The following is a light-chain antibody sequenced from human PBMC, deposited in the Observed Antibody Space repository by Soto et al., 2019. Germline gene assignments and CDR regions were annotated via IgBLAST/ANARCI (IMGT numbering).Light chain of an antibody. V-gene: IGKV3-11*01. J-gene: IGKJ4*01. CDR2: DAS. Sequence: EIVLTQSPATLSLSPGERATLSCRASQSVSNYLAWYQQTPGQPPRLLIYDASNRASGIPARFSGSGSGTDFTLTISSLDPEDFAVYYCQQRSNWPPVTFGGGTKVDIK. CDR3: QQRSNWPPVT. CDR1: QSVSNY.